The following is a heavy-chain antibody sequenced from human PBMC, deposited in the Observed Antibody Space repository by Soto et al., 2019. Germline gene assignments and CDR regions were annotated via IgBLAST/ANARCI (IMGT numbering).Heavy chain of an antibody. Sequence: PGGSLRLSCAVSGFTFSDYYMTWIRQAPGKGLEWVSYISPSSSTIYYADSVKGRFTISRDNAKNSLSLQMNSLRAEDTAVYYCARERGYSGYDSGWFDPWGQGTLVTVSS. CDR2: ISPSSSTI. CDR3: ARERGYSGYDSGWFDP. V-gene: IGHV3-11*04. J-gene: IGHJ5*02. D-gene: IGHD5-12*01. CDR1: GFTFSDYY.